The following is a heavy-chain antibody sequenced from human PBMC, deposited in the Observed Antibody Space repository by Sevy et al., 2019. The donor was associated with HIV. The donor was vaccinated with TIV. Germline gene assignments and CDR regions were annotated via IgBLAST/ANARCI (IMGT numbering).Heavy chain of an antibody. CDR1: GGSISSSSYY. CDR2: IYYSGRT. D-gene: IGHD4-17*01. V-gene: IGHV4-39*01. J-gene: IGHJ5*02. CDR3: ARLKYGDYSNWFDP. Sequence: SETPSLTCTVSGGSISSSSYYWDWIRQPPGKGLEWIGNIYYSGRTSYNPSLKSRVTISVDTSKKKFSLRLSSVTAADTAVYYCARLKYGDYSNWFDPWGQGTLVTVSS.